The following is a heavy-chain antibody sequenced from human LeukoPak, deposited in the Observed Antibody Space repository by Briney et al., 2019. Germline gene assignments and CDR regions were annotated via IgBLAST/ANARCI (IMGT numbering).Heavy chain of an antibody. J-gene: IGHJ4*02. CDR2: ISYDGNNI. D-gene: IGHD3-10*01. V-gene: IGHV3-30*18. Sequence: SCKASGYTFTSYYMHWVRQAPGKGLEWMAVISYDGNNIYYADSVKGRFAISRDNSKKMLYLQMNSLRAEDTAVYYCAKWRRGHYYGSGTELDYWGQGTLVTVSS. CDR1: GYTFTSYY. CDR3: AKWRRGHYYGSGTELDY.